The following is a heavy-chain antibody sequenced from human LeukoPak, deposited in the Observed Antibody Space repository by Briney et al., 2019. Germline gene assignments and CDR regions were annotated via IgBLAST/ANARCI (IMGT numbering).Heavy chain of an antibody. V-gene: IGHV1-69*04. D-gene: IGHD4-11*01. Sequence: SVKVSCKASGGTFSSYAISWVRQAPGQGLEWMGRIIPILGIANYAQKFQGRVTITADKSTSTAYMELSSLRSEDTAVYYCARDSNHRPFDYWGQGTLVTVSS. CDR2: IIPILGIA. CDR1: GGTFSSYA. J-gene: IGHJ4*02. CDR3: ARDSNHRPFDY.